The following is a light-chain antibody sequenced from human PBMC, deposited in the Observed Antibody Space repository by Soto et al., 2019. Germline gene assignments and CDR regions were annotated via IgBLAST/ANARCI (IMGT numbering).Light chain of an antibody. Sequence: TQSPSSLSTSVGDRVTITCRTSQSVSTYLNWYQQKRGQAPRLLIYGASSRATGIPDRYSGSGSGTDFTLTISRLEPEDFAVYYCQQYAGSPRTFGQGTKLEIK. CDR3: QQYAGSPRT. V-gene: IGKV3-20*01. CDR2: GAS. J-gene: IGKJ2*01. CDR1: QSVSTY.